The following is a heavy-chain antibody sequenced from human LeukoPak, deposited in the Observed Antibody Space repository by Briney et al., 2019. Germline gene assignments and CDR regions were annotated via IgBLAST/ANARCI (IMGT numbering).Heavy chain of an antibody. Sequence: SETLSLTCTVSGGSISSSSYYWGWIRQPPGKGLEWIGSLYYSGSTYYNPSLKSRVTISVDTSKNQFSLKLSSVTAADTAVYYCARPRLTTVTAFDIWGQGTMVTVSS. CDR1: GGSISSSSYY. J-gene: IGHJ3*02. D-gene: IGHD4-17*01. V-gene: IGHV4-39*07. CDR3: ARPRLTTVTAFDI. CDR2: LYYSGST.